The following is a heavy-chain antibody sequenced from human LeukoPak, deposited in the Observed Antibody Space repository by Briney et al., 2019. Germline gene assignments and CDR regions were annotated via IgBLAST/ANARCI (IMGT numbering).Heavy chain of an antibody. Sequence: GASVKVSCKASGGTFSSYAISWVRQAPGQGLEWMGGIIPIFGTANYAQKFQGRVTITADESTSTAYMELSSLRSDDTAVYYCARDVGYTYGNYFDYWGQGTLATVSS. CDR1: GGTFSSYA. J-gene: IGHJ4*02. CDR3: ARDVGYTYGNYFDY. CDR2: IIPIFGTA. D-gene: IGHD5-18*01. V-gene: IGHV1-69*13.